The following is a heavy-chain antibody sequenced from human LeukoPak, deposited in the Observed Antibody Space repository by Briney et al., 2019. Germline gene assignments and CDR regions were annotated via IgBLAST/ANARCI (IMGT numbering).Heavy chain of an antibody. CDR2: IYTSGST. J-gene: IGHJ4*02. Sequence: PSETLSLTCTVSGGSISSSSYYWGWVRQPPGKGLEWIGRIYTSGSTNYNPSLKSRVTMSVDTSKNQFSLKLSSVTAADTAVYYCARDRFARAFDYWGQGTLVTVSS. CDR3: ARDRFARAFDY. D-gene: IGHD3-10*01. CDR1: GGSISSSSYY. V-gene: IGHV4-39*07.